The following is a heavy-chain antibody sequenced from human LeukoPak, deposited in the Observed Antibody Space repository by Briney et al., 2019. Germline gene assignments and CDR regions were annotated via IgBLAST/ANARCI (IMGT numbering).Heavy chain of an antibody. V-gene: IGHV3-30*02. Sequence: SGGSLRLSCAASGFTFSTYGMHWVRQAPGKGLEWVAFIRYDGSNKYYADSVKGRFTISRDNSKNTLYLQMNSLRAEDTAVYYCAKEDYYDSSGLPPIWGQGTLVTVSS. CDR1: GFTFSTYG. D-gene: IGHD3-22*01. J-gene: IGHJ4*02. CDR2: IRYDGSNK. CDR3: AKEDYYDSSGLPPI.